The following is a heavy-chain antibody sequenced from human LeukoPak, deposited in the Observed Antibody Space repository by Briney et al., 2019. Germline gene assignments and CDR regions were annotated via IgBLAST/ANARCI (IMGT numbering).Heavy chain of an antibody. J-gene: IGHJ4*02. CDR2: INHSGST. V-gene: IGHV4-34*01. CDR1: GGSFSGYY. D-gene: IGHD1-26*01. Sequence: PSETLSLTCAVYGGSFSGYYWSWIRQPPGKGLEWIGEINHSGSTNYNPSLKSRVTISVDTSKNQFSLKLSSVTAADTAVYYCARRAGSYYRVTVNLKIDYWGQGTLVTVSS. CDR3: ARRAGSYYRVTVNLKIDY.